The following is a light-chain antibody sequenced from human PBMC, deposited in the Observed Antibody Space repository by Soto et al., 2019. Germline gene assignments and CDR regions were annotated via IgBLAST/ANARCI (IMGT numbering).Light chain of an antibody. CDR3: HQYRGYPWT. J-gene: IGKJ1*01. CDR2: DAS. CDR1: QSISYW. V-gene: IGKV1-5*01. Sequence: DIQMTQSPSTLSASVGDRVTITCRASQSISYWLAWYQQKPGKAPKLLIYDASSLESGVPSRFSGSGSGTDFTLAISSLQPDDFATYYCHQYRGYPWTFGQGTRVEVK.